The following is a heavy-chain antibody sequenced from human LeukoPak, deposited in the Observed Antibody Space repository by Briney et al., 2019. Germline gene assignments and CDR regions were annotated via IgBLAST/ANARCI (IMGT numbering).Heavy chain of an antibody. CDR2: IIPIFGTA. CDR1: GGTFSSYD. D-gene: IGHD5-18*01. Sequence: ASVKVSCKASGGTFSSYDISWVLQAPGHGLEWMGGIIPIFGTANYAQKFQGRVTITSYESTSTAYMELSSLRSEDTAVYYCATYSASSYYFDYWGQGTLVTVSS. J-gene: IGHJ4*02. V-gene: IGHV1-69*13. CDR3: ATYSASSYYFDY.